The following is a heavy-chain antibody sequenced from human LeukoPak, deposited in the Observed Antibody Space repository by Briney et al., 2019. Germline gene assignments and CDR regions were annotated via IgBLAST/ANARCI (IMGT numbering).Heavy chain of an antibody. CDR3: ARDFWSGYYTEY. CDR2: IRGSRSGSTSII. V-gene: IGHV3-48*04. Sequence: GGSLRLSCEFSGLILSTYAMTWVRQATGKGLERDSYIRGSRSGSTSIIHYADSVKGRFTNSSDHAKNSLQLQRDSLSAEDTTVYYCARDFWSGYYTEYWGGGAQVIVSS. CDR1: GLILSTYA. D-gene: IGHD3-3*01. J-gene: IGHJ4*02.